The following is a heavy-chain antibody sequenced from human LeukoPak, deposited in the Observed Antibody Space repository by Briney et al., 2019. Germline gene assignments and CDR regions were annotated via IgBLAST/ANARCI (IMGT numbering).Heavy chain of an antibody. D-gene: IGHD4-23*01. J-gene: IGHJ4*02. CDR3: ARAGLYGGNDY. Sequence: GGSLRLSCAASRFTFSSYAMHWVRQAPGKGLEWVAVISYDGSNKYYADSVKGRFTISRDNSKNTLYLQMNSLRAEDTAVYYCARAGLYGGNDYWGQGTLVTVSS. CDR1: RFTFSSYA. V-gene: IGHV3-30-3*01. CDR2: ISYDGSNK.